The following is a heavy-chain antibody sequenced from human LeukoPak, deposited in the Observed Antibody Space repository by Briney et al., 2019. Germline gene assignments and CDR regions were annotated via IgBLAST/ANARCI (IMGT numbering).Heavy chain of an antibody. J-gene: IGHJ3*02. CDR3: ARSLYGGNSEDAFDI. CDR1: GFTFSDYC. Sequence: GGSLRLSCAASGFTFSDYCMNWVRQAPGKGLEWVSSISTSSSYIYYADSVKDRFTISRDNAQNSLSLQMNSLRADDTAVYYCARSLYGGNSEDAFDIWGQGTMVTVSS. CDR2: ISTSSSYI. V-gene: IGHV3-21*01. D-gene: IGHD4-23*01.